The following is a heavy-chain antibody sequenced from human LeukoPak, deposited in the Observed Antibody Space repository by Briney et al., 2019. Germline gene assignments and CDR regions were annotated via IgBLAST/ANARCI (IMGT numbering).Heavy chain of an antibody. D-gene: IGHD4-17*01. V-gene: IGHV3-48*01. Sequence: GGSLRLSCAASGFTFSSYSMNWVRQAPGKGLEWVSYISSSSSTIYYADSVKGRFTISRDNAKNSLYLQMNSLRAEDTAVYYCASGQRIYGDYGFDPWGQGTLVTVSS. CDR3: ASGQRIYGDYGFDP. J-gene: IGHJ5*02. CDR2: ISSSSSTI. CDR1: GFTFSSYS.